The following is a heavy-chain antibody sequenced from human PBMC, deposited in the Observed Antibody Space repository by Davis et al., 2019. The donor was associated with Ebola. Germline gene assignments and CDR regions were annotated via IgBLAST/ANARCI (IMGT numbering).Heavy chain of an antibody. V-gene: IGHV1-69*06. CDR1: GGTFSSYA. D-gene: IGHD5-18*01. Sequence: SVKVSCKASGGTFSSYAISWVRQAPGQGLEWMGRIIPIFGTANYAQKFQGRVTITADKSTSTAYMELSSLRSEDTAVYYCAGGYSYGYWFDYWGQGTLVTVSS. CDR2: IIPIFGTA. J-gene: IGHJ4*02. CDR3: AGGYSYGYWFDY.